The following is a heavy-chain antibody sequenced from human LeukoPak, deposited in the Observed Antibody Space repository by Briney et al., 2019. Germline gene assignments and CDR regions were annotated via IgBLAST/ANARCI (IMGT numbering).Heavy chain of an antibody. Sequence: GGSLRLSCAASGFTFSSYSMNWVRQAPGKGLEWVSSISSSSSYIYYADSVKGRITISRDNAKNSLYLQMNSLRAEDTAVYYCAIQWFGEFFFGYWGQGTLVTVSS. CDR1: GFTFSSYS. J-gene: IGHJ4*02. CDR2: ISSSSSYI. CDR3: AIQWFGEFFFGY. D-gene: IGHD3-10*01. V-gene: IGHV3-21*01.